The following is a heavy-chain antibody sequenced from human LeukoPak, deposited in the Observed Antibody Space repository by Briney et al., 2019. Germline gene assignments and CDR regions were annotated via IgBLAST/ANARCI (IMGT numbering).Heavy chain of an antibody. CDR3: AKDRVAVAGLPVQ. Sequence: HPGGSLRLSCAASGFTFSSYAMSWVRQAPGKGLEWVSAISGSGGSTYYADSVKGRFTISRDNSKNTLYLQMNSLRAKDTAVYYCAKDRVAVAGLPVQWGQGTLVTVSS. CDR2: ISGSGGST. V-gene: IGHV3-23*01. CDR1: GFTFSSYA. J-gene: IGHJ4*02. D-gene: IGHD6-19*01.